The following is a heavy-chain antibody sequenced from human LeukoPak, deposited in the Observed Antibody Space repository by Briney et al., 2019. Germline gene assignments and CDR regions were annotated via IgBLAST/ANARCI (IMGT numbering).Heavy chain of an antibody. J-gene: IGHJ4*02. CDR2: IYSGGST. CDR1: GFTVSSNY. Sequence: PGGSLRLSCAASGFTVSSNYMSWIRQAPGKGLEWVSVIYSGGSTYYADSVKGRFTISRDNSKDTLYLQMNSLRAEDTAVYYCAKRYIGNYYFDYWGQGTLVTVSS. V-gene: IGHV3-53*01. D-gene: IGHD3-16*02. CDR3: AKRYIGNYYFDY.